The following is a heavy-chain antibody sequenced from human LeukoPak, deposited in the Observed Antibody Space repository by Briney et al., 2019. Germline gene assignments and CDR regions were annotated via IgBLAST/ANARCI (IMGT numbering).Heavy chain of an antibody. CDR3: ARGPVVVPAALLGFWFDP. CDR1: GYTFTSYG. D-gene: IGHD2-2*02. Sequence: ASVKVSCKASGYTFTSYGISWVRQAPGQGLEWMGWISAYNGNTNYAQKLQGRVTMTTDTSTSTAYMELRSLRSGDTAVYYCARGPVVVPAALLGFWFDPWGQGTLVTVSS. J-gene: IGHJ5*02. V-gene: IGHV1-18*01. CDR2: ISAYNGNT.